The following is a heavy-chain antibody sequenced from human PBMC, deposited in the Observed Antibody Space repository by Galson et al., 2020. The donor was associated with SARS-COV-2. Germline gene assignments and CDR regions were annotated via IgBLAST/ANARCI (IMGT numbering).Heavy chain of an antibody. CDR2: IGGSGDLT. CDR1: GFSFNIYD. V-gene: IGHV3-23*01. D-gene: IGHD3-10*01. J-gene: IGHJ4*02. Sequence: GGSLSLSCAVSGFSFNIYDVSWVRQAPGKGLEWISGIGGSGDLTYYAGSVKGRFTISKDNSKNTLFLHMRSLRPEDTAVYYCAKEGISLARGIIWYFDSWGQGTRVTVSS. CDR3: AKEGISLARGIIWYFDS.